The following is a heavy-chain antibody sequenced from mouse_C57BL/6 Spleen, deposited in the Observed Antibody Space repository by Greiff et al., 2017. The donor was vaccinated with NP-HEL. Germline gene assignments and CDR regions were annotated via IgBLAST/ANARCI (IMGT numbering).Heavy chain of an antibody. CDR1: GFTFSSYA. V-gene: IGHV5-4*01. CDR3: ARDRDSWYFDV. CDR2: ISDGGSYT. J-gene: IGHJ1*03. Sequence: EVMLVESGGGLVKPGGSLKLSCAASGFTFSSYAMSWVRQTPEKRLEWVATISDGGSYTYYPDNVQGRFTISRDNAKNNLYLQMSHLKSEDTAMYYCARDRDSWYFDVWGTGTTVTVSS.